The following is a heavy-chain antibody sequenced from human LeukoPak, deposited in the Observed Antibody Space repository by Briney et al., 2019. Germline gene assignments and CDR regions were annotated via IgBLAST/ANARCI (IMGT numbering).Heavy chain of an antibody. CDR1: EFTFSNYA. CDR3: ARSGGLQKFDY. Sequence: GRSLRLSCAASEFTFSNYAVHWVRQAPSKGLQWVAVISYDGNTIHYADSVKGRFTISRDTSKNTLYLQMNSLRTEDTAVYYCARSGGLQKFDYWGQGTLVTVSS. J-gene: IGHJ4*02. D-gene: IGHD4-11*01. V-gene: IGHV3-30-3*01. CDR2: ISYDGNTI.